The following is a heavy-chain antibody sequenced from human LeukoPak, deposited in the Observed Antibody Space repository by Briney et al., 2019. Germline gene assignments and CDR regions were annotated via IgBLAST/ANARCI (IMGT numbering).Heavy chain of an antibody. CDR2: IKSKINGATT. Sequence: PGGSLRLSCAASGFTFSSYWMSWVRQAPGKGLEWVGRIKSKINGATTDYAAPVKGRFTISRDDSKHTLYLQMNSLKTEDTAVYYCTTDCTSTPCYGDGGFALLGRGTLVTGSS. V-gene: IGHV3-15*01. D-gene: IGHD2-2*01. CDR1: GFTFSSYW. CDR3: TTDCTSTPCYGDGGFAL. J-gene: IGHJ2*01.